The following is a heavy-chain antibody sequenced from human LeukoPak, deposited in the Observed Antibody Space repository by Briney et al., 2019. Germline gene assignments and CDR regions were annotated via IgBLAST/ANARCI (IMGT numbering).Heavy chain of an antibody. Sequence: ETVSLICTVSGGSISGYYWSWIRQPPGKGLEWIGYMYYSGRTSYNPSLRGRVTISVDTSKNQFSLKLSSVTAADTAVYYCARYGVYRGMDVWGQGSTATVSS. CDR2: MYYSGRT. D-gene: IGHD5-12*01. J-gene: IGHJ6*02. CDR1: GGSISGYY. V-gene: IGHV4-59*01. CDR3: ARYGVYRGMDV.